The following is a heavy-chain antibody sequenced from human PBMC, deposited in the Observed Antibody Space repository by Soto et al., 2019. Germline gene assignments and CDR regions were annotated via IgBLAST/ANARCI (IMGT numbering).Heavy chain of an antibody. D-gene: IGHD6-19*01. J-gene: IGHJ4*02. V-gene: IGHV3-23*01. CDR1: GFTFSSYA. CDR2: ISGSGGST. Sequence: PGGSIGLSCAASGFTFSSYAMSWVRQAPGKGLEWVSAISGSGGSTYYADSVKGRFTISRDNSKNTLYLQMNSLRAEDTAVYYCAKVLRAGYSRGWDYFDEWGQGT. CDR3: AKVLRAGYSRGWDYFDE.